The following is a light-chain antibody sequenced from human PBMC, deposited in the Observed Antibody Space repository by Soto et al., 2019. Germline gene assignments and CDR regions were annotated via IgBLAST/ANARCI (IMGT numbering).Light chain of an antibody. J-gene: IGLJ1*01. CDR2: GND. Sequence: QSVLTQPPSVSGAPGQRVTISCTGSSSNIEAAYDVHWYQHLPGTAPKLLIYGNDNRPSGVPDRFSGSKSGTSASLAISGLQAEDEADYYCQSYDSRLRGHVLGSGTK. CDR3: QSYDSRLRGHV. CDR1: SSNIEAAYD. V-gene: IGLV1-40*01.